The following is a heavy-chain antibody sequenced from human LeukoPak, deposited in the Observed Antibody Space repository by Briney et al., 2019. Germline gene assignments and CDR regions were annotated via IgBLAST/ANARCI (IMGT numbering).Heavy chain of an antibody. CDR1: GGSISSGDYY. Sequence: SQTLSLTCTVSGGSISSGDYYWSWIRQPPGKGLEWIGYIYYSGSTYYNPSLKSRVTISVDTSKNQFSLKLNSVTAADTAVYYCASANYYDSGGYYYSDYWGQGTLVTVSS. CDR3: ASANYYDSGGYYYSDY. V-gene: IGHV4-30-4*01. J-gene: IGHJ4*02. CDR2: IYYSGST. D-gene: IGHD3-22*01.